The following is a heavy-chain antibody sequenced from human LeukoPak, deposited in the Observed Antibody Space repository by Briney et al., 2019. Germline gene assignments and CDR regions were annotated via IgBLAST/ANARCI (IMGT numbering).Heavy chain of an antibody. Sequence: PGGSLRLSCAASGFTFSSYSMNWVRQAPGKGLEWVSSISSSSSYIYYADSVKGRFAISRDNAKNSLYLQMNSLRAEDTAVYYYARDPIAAAGTFDYWGQGTLVTVSS. J-gene: IGHJ4*02. D-gene: IGHD6-13*01. V-gene: IGHV3-21*01. CDR2: ISSSSSYI. CDR1: GFTFSSYS. CDR3: ARDPIAAAGTFDY.